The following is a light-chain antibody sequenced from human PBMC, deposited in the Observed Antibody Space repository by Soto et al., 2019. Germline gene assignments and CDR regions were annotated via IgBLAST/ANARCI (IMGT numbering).Light chain of an antibody. CDR3: SSYTSGSTLE. V-gene: IGLV2-14*01. CDR2: DVS. Sequence: QSVLTQPASVSGSPGQSITISCTGTSSEVGGYNYVSWYQQHAGKAPKLMIYDVSNRPSGVSNCFAGSKSGNTAALTISGLQAEDEGDGYCSSYTSGSTLEFAGGTKLTV. CDR1: SSEVGGYNY. J-gene: IGLJ2*01.